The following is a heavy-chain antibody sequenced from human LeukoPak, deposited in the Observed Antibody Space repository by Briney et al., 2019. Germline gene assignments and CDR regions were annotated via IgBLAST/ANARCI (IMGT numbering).Heavy chain of an antibody. CDR1: GFTFNTYA. J-gene: IGHJ4*02. D-gene: IGHD4-17*01. CDR3: AKNLITLLSTVTTDY. Sequence: GGSLRLSCGASGFTFNTYAMSWVRQAPGKGLEWVSAISGSGGSTYYADSVRGRFTISRDNSKNTLYLQMNGLRAEDTAVYYCAKNLITLLSTVTTDYWGQGTLVTVSS. CDR2: ISGSGGST. V-gene: IGHV3-23*01.